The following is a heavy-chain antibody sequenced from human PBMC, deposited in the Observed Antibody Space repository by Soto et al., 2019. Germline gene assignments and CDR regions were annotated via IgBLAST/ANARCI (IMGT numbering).Heavy chain of an antibody. CDR1: GFTFSSYG. D-gene: IGHD6-19*01. CDR3: AKGRSIAVAGYFDY. J-gene: IGHJ4*02. CDR2: ISYDGSNK. V-gene: IGHV3-30*18. Sequence: GGSLRLSCAASGFTFSSYGMHWVRQAPGKGLEWVAVISYDGSNKYYAGSVKGRFTISRDNSKNTLYLQMNSLRAEDTAVYYCAKGRSIAVAGYFDYWGQGTLVTVSS.